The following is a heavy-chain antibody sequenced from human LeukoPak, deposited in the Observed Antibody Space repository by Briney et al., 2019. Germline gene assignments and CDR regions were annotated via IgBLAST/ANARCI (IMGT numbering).Heavy chain of an antibody. CDR1: GYTFTSYV. CDR2: INAGNGNT. D-gene: IGHD1-26*01. V-gene: IGHV1-3*01. CDR3: ARDGAYSGSYYRGVGYFDY. Sequence: PWASVKVSCKASGYTFTSYVMHWVRQAPGQRLEWMGWINAGNGNTKYSQKFQGRVTITRDTSASTAYMELSSLRSEDTAVYYCARDGAYSGSYYRGVGYFDYWGQGTLVTVSS. J-gene: IGHJ4*02.